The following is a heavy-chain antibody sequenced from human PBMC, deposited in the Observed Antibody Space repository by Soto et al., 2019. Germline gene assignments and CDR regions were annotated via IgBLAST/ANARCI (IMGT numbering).Heavy chain of an antibody. D-gene: IGHD3-10*01. V-gene: IGHV4-39*01. Sequence: SETLSLTCTVSGDSISSSTYYWGWIRQPPGKGLEWIGSVDHSGRTYYSPSLRSRLTIFIDTSKNQFSLRLTSVTAADTAMYFCAKKGYYPSGKINLFDSWGPGTLVTVSS. J-gene: IGHJ4*02. CDR1: GDSISSSTYY. CDR3: AKKGYYPSGKINLFDS. CDR2: VDHSGRT.